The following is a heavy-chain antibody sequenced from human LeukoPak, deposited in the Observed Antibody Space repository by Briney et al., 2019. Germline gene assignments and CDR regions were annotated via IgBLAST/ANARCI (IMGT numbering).Heavy chain of an antibody. D-gene: IGHD4-17*01. J-gene: IGHJ3*02. CDR3: ARDGPDYGDYAAFDI. CDR2: INPSGGST. Sequence: GASVKVSCKASGYTFTSYFMHWVRQAPGQGLEWMGMINPSGGSTSYAQKFQGRVNMTRDTSTRTVYMEMSSLRSEDTAVYYCARDGPDYGDYAAFDIWGQGTMVTVSS. CDR1: GYTFTSYF. V-gene: IGHV1-46*01.